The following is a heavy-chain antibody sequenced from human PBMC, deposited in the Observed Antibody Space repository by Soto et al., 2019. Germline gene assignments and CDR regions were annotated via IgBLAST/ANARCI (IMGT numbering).Heavy chain of an antibody. D-gene: IGHD3-10*01. CDR1: GFTFSNFG. CDR3: ARDRGEDDAMDY. CDR2: IWHDGKNK. J-gene: IGHJ4*02. V-gene: IGHV3-33*01. Sequence: QVQVVESGGGVVQPGRSLRLSCVASGFTFSNFGMHWVRQAPGKGREGLAVIWHDGKNKYYADSAEGRFTVSRDNSKNTLDQQMNSLTGEDTAVYYCARDRGEDDAMDYWGQGTLVTVSS.